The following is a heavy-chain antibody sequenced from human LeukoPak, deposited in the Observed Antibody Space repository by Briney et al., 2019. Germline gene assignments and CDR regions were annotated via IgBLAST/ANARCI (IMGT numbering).Heavy chain of an antibody. CDR1: GFTFSSYA. CDR3: ARGNYGDQTRGGYYYYYYYMDV. CDR2: ISYDGSNK. J-gene: IGHJ6*03. Sequence: GGSLRLSCAASGFTFSSYAMHWVRQAPGKGLEWVAVISYDGSNKYYADSVKGRFTISRDNSKNTLYLQMNSLRAEDTAVYYCARGNYGDQTRGGYYYYYYYMDVWGKGTTVTVSS. D-gene: IGHD4-17*01. V-gene: IGHV3-30*04.